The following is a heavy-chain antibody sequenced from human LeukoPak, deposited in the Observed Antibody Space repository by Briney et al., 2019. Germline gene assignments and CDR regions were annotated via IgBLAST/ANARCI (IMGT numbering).Heavy chain of an antibody. Sequence: GGSLRLSCAASGFTFSSYWMSWVRQAPGKGLEWVANIKQDGSEKYYVDSVKGRFTISRDNAKNSLYLQMNSLSAEDTAVYYCARGLHYYDSSGYYYPDAFDIWGQGTMVTVSS. CDR1: GFTFSSYW. V-gene: IGHV3-7*01. CDR3: ARGLHYYDSSGYYYPDAFDI. D-gene: IGHD3-22*01. CDR2: IKQDGSEK. J-gene: IGHJ3*02.